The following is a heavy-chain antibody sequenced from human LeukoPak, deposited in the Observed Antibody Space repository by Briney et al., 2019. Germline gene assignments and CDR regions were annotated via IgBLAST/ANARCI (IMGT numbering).Heavy chain of an antibody. CDR1: GGTFSSYA. J-gene: IGHJ5*02. Sequence: SVKASCKASGGTFSSYATSWVRQAPGQGLEWMGRIIPIFGIANYAQKFQGRVTITADKSTSTAYMELSSLRSEDTAVYYCARGHCSGGSCYRAPQRPNWFDPWGQGTLVTVSS. CDR3: ARGHCSGGSCYRAPQRPNWFDP. D-gene: IGHD2-15*01. V-gene: IGHV1-69*04. CDR2: IIPIFGIA.